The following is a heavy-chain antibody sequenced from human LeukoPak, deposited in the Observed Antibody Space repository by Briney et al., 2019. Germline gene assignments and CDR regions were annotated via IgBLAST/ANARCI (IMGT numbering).Heavy chain of an antibody. CDR3: VRQGTNSGYYLLDY. CDR1: GAALSEYY. J-gene: IGHJ4*02. V-gene: IGHV4-34*01. D-gene: IGHD3-22*01. CDR2: VAHKGPTVYSPTLNR. Sequence: PSETLSLTCAVYGAALSEYYWSWIRQSPGKGLEWIGEVAHKGPTVYSPTLNRKYNPSFKSRVTMSVDPSKNQFSLKLTSVTVADTATYYCVRQGTNSGYYLLDYWGQGHLVIVSS.